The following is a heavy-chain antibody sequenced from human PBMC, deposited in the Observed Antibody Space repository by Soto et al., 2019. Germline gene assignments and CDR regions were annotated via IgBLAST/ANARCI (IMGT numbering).Heavy chain of an antibody. CDR1: GFTFSSYA. Sequence: EVQLLESGGGLVQPGGSLRLSCAASGFTFSSYAMSWVRQAPGKGLEWVSAISGSGGSTYYADSVKGRFTISRDNSKNTLYLQMNSLRAEDTAVYYCAKGLHIMITFGGVIVIPEAVGCWGQGTLVTVSS. CDR3: AKGLHIMITFGGVIVIPEAVGC. D-gene: IGHD3-16*02. V-gene: IGHV3-23*01. J-gene: IGHJ4*02. CDR2: ISGSGGST.